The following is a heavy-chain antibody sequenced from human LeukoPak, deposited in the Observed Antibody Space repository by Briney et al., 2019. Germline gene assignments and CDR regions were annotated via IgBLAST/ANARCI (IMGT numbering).Heavy chain of an antibody. CDR1: GFTFSSYG. CDR2: IWYDGSNK. V-gene: IGHV3-33*01. J-gene: IGHJ6*04. CDR3: ARVRVRGVMVYYYGMDV. Sequence: GRSLRLSCAASGFTFSSYGMHWVRQAPGKGLEWVAIIWYDGSNKYYADSVKGRFTISRDNSKNTLYLQMNSLRAEDTAVHYCARVRVRGVMVYYYGMDVWGKGTTVTVSS. D-gene: IGHD3-10*01.